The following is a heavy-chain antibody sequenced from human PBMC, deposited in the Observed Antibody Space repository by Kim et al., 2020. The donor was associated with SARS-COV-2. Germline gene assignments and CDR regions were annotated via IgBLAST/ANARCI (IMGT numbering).Heavy chain of an antibody. CDR1: GGSFSGYY. D-gene: IGHD6-13*01. Sequence: SETLSLTCAVYGGSFSGYYWSWIRQPPGKGLEWIGEINHSGSTNYNPSLKSRVTISVDTSKNQFSLKLSSVTAADTAVYYCARRRWGYSSSWYFDYWGQGTLVTVSS. CDR2: INHSGST. V-gene: IGHV4-34*01. CDR3: ARRRWGYSSSWYFDY. J-gene: IGHJ4*02.